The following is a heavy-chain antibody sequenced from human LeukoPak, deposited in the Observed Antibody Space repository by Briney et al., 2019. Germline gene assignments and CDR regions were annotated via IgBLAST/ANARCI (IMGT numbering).Heavy chain of an antibody. D-gene: IGHD4-23*01. J-gene: IGHJ4*02. CDR1: GFTFSSYW. V-gene: IGHV3-74*01. Sequence: GGSLSLSCAASGFTFSSYWMNWVRQAPGKGLVWVSRIASDGSSKTYADPVKGRFSTSRDNAKNTLYLQMNSRRVEDTAVYYCARGRPHGNDYWGQGTLVTVSS. CDR3: ARGRPHGNDY. CDR2: IASDGSSK.